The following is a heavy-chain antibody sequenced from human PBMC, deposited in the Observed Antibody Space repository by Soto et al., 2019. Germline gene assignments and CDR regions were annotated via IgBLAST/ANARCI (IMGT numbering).Heavy chain of an antibody. D-gene: IGHD5-18*01. CDR3: ARGNHRWIQLWYFDL. V-gene: IGHV1-69*12. CDR1: GGTFSNYP. CDR2: IIPIFGTV. J-gene: IGHJ2*01. Sequence: QVQLVQSGAEVKKPGSSVKVSCKASGGTFSNYPISWVRQAPGQGLEWMGGIIPIFGTVNYAQKFQGRVTIPADESTSAASMELSSLRSEDTAVYYCARGNHRWIQLWYFDLWGRGTLVTVSS.